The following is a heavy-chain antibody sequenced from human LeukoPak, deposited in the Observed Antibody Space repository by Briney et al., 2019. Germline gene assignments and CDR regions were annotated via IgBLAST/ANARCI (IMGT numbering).Heavy chain of an antibody. J-gene: IGHJ3*02. D-gene: IGHD2-2*01. V-gene: IGHV1-69*06. CDR3: ATDLPDIVVVPAASWAFDI. CDR1: GGTFSSYA. CDR2: IIPIFGTA. Sequence: ASVKVSCKASGGTFSSYAISWVRQAPGQGLEWMGGIIPIFGTANYAQKFQGRVTMTEDTSTDTAYMELSSLRSEDTAVYYCATDLPDIVVVPAASWAFDIWGQGTMVTVSS.